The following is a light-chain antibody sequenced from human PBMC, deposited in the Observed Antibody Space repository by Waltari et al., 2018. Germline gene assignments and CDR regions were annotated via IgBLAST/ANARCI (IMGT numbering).Light chain of an antibody. CDR3: QHYERLPVT. CDR1: QSLRIY. V-gene: IGKV3-20*01. Sequence: EIVLTQSPGTLSLSPGERDTLSCRASQSLRIYLAWYQQKPGQAPRLLIYHASTRATGIPDRFSGSGSGTDFSLTISRLEPEDFAVYYCQHYERLPVTFGQGTKVEIK. J-gene: IGKJ1*01. CDR2: HAS.